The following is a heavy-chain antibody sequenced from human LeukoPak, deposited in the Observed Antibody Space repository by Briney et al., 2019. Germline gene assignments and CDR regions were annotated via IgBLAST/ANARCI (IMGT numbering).Heavy chain of an antibody. D-gene: IGHD3-10*01. J-gene: IGHJ4*02. V-gene: IGHV4-59*01. CDR3: ARTAGSGSYYPLDY. CDR1: GGSISSYY. CDR2: IYYSGST. Sequence: SETLSLTCAVSGGSISSYYWSWIRQPPGKGLEWIGYIYYSGSTNYNPSLKSRVTISVDTSKNQFSLKLSSVTAADTAVYYCARTAGSGSYYPLDYWGQGTLVTVSS.